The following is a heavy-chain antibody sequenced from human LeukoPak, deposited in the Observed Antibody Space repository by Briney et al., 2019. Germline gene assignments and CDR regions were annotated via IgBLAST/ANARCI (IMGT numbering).Heavy chain of an antibody. V-gene: IGHV3-33*01. CDR2: IWYDGSNK. CDR3: AREYYDSSGYATYFDY. Sequence: PGGSLRLSCAASGFTFSGYGMYWVRQAPGKGLEWVAVIWYDGSNKYYADSVKGRFTISRDNSKNTLYLQMNSLRAEDTAVYYCAREYYDSSGYATYFDYWGQGTLVTVSS. J-gene: IGHJ4*02. CDR1: GFTFSGYG. D-gene: IGHD3-22*01.